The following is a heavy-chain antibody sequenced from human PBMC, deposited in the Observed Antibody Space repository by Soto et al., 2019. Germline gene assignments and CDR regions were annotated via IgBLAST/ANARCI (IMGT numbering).Heavy chain of an antibody. Sequence: AETQSLTCTVSCVAIRRYFWSWIRQPPGKGLECIGSTYYTADTKYNPSLEIRITINPDTSKNQFSLQLNSVPPDDTAIYYCARGPGSLRPWGQGTLVTVSS. D-gene: IGHD1-1*01. CDR3: ARGPGSLRP. CDR1: CVAIRRYF. CDR2: TYYTADT. J-gene: IGHJ5*02. V-gene: IGHV4-59*12.